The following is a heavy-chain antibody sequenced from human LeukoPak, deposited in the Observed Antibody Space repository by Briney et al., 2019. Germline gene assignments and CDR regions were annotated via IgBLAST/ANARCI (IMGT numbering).Heavy chain of an antibody. CDR3: ARDAVAGTLRYYYYMDV. Sequence: GGSLRLSCAASGFTFSSYSMNWVRQAPGKGLEWVSSISSSSSYINYADSVKGRFTISRDNAKNSLYLQMNSLRAEDTAVYYCARDAVAGTLRYYYYMDVWGKGTTVTVSS. V-gene: IGHV3-21*01. J-gene: IGHJ6*03. D-gene: IGHD6-19*01. CDR1: GFTFSSYS. CDR2: ISSSSSYI.